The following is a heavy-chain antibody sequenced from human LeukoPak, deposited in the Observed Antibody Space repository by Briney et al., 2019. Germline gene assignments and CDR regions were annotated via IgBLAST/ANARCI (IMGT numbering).Heavy chain of an antibody. CDR2: TYYRSKWYD. J-gene: IGHJ4*02. D-gene: IGHD3-22*01. Sequence: SQTLTLTCAISGDSVSSNSAAWNWIRQSPSRGLEWLGRTYYRSKWYDAYAESVKSRVTIKPDTSRNQFSLQLDSVTPEDTAVYYCARGHSGYLDSWGQGTLVTVPS. CDR1: GDSVSSNSAA. CDR3: ARGHSGYLDS. V-gene: IGHV6-1*01.